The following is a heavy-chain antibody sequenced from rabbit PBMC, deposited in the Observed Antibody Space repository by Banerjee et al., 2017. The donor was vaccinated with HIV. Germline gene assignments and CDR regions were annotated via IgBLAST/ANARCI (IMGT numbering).Heavy chain of an antibody. Sequence: QSLEESGGGLVKPGASLTLTCTASGFSFSSGYNMCWVRQAPGKGLEWIACIYAADGSTDYASWAKGRFIISKTSSTTVTLQMASLTAADTATYFCARNAGSSYGNLWGPGTLVTVS. D-gene: IGHD8-1*01. CDR1: GFSFSSGYN. V-gene: IGHV1S40*01. CDR3: ARNAGSSYGNL. CDR2: IYAADGST. J-gene: IGHJ4*01.